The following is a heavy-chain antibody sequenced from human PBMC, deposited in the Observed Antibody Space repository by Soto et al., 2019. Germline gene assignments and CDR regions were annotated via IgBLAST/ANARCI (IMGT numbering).Heavy chain of an antibody. V-gene: IGHV3-30*18. CDR2: ISYDGSNK. Sequence: GESLKISCAASGFTFSSYGMHWVRQAPGKGLEWVAVISYDGSNKYYADSVKGRFTISRDNSKNTLYLQMNSLRAEDTAVYYCAKEGTIAVKCGTLWDWGQGTLVTVSS. CDR1: GFTFSSYG. J-gene: IGHJ4*02. CDR3: AKEGTIAVKCGTLWD. D-gene: IGHD6-19*01.